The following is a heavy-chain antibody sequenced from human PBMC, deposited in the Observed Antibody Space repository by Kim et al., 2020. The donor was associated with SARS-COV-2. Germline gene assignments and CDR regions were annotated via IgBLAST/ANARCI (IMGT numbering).Heavy chain of an antibody. CDR2: IYYSGST. CDR1: GGSISSGGYY. D-gene: IGHD2-2*01. CDR3: ARRARGIPAPDY. V-gene: IGHV4-31*03. Sequence: SETLSLTCTVSGGSISSGGYYWSWIRQHPGKGLEWIGYIYYSGSTYYNPSLKSRVTISVDTSKNQFSLKLSSVTAADTAVYYCARRARGIPAPDYWGQGTLVTVSS. J-gene: IGHJ4*02.